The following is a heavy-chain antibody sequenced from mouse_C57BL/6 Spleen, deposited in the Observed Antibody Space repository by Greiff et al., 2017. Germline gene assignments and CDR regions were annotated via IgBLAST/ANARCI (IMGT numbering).Heavy chain of an antibody. V-gene: IGHV5-2*03. Sequence: EVKVEESGGGLVQPGESLKLSCESNEYEFPSHDMSWVRKTPEKRLELVAAINSDGGSTYYPDTMERRFIISRDNTKKTLYLQMSSLRSEDTALYYCARHDGYYNSMDYWGQGTSVTVSS. CDR3: ARHDGYYNSMDY. CDR1: EYEFPSHD. CDR2: INSDGGST. D-gene: IGHD2-3*01. J-gene: IGHJ4*01.